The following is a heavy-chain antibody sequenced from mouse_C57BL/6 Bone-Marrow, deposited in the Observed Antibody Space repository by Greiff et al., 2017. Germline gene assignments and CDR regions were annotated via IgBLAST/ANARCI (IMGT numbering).Heavy chain of an antibody. CDR3: ARTGNYGSSLYAVDY. CDR2: IWSGGST. V-gene: IGHV2-2*01. Sequence: VQLQQSGPGLVQPSQSLSITCTASGFSLTSYGVHWVRQSPGKGLEWLGVIWSGGSTDYNAAFISSLGISKDNSKRQVFFKMNSLQAGDTAIYYWARTGNYGSSLYAVDYWGQGTSVTVSS. D-gene: IGHD1-1*01. J-gene: IGHJ4*01. CDR1: GFSLTSYG.